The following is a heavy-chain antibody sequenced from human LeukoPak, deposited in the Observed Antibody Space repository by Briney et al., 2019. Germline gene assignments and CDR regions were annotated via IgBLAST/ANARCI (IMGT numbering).Heavy chain of an antibody. D-gene: IGHD6-13*01. J-gene: IGHJ5*02. Sequence: PGGSLRLSCAASGFTFSDYAMHWVRQVPGKGLEWVAVIWYDGSNKSHADSVKGRFTISRDNSKNTLYLEMNSLKVEDTAVYYCAREGKAAGTSGWIDPWGQGTLVTVSS. CDR1: GFTFSDYA. V-gene: IGHV3-33*01. CDR3: AREGKAAGTSGWIDP. CDR2: IWYDGSNK.